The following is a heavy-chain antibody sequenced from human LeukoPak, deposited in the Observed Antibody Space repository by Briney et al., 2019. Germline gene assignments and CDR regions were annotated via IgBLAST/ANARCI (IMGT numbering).Heavy chain of an antibody. CDR2: IIPIFGTA. V-gene: IGHV1-69*06. D-gene: IGHD4-17*01. J-gene: IGHJ4*02. Sequence: SVKVSCKASGGTFSSYAISWVRQAPGQGLEWMGGIIPIFGTANYAQKFQGRVTITADKSTSTAYMELSSLRSKDTAVYYCARGPTVTTELDYWGQGTLVTVSS. CDR3: ARGPTVTTELDY. CDR1: GGTFSSYA.